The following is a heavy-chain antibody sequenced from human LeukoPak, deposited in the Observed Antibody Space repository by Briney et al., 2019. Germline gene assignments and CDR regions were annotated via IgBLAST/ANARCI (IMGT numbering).Heavy chain of an antibody. V-gene: IGHV4-61*02. D-gene: IGHD3-22*01. CDR1: GGSISSGSYY. Sequence: SETLSLTCTVSGGSISSGSYYWSWIRQPAGKGLEWIGCIYTSGSTNYNPSLKSRVTISVDTSKNQFSLKLSSVTAADTAVYYCARGADYYDSSGYYRNWFDPWGQGTLVTVSS. CDR3: ARGADYYDSSGYYRNWFDP. J-gene: IGHJ5*02. CDR2: IYTSGST.